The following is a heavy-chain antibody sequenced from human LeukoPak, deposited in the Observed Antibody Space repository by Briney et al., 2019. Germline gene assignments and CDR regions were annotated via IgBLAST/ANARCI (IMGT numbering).Heavy chain of an antibody. D-gene: IGHD3-16*01. V-gene: IGHV3-23*01. CDR1: GFTFTTYA. Sequence: GGSLRLSCAASGFTFTTYAMSWVRQAPGKGLEWVSAISGTGGSTCYADSVKGRFTISRDNSKNTLYLQMNSLRAEDTAVYYCAKGFGDYYYYYMDVWGKGTTVTVSS. CDR2: ISGTGGST. CDR3: AKGFGDYYYYYMDV. J-gene: IGHJ6*03.